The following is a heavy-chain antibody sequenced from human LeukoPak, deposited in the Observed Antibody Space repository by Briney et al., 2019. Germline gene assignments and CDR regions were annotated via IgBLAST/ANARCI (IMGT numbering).Heavy chain of an antibody. V-gene: IGHV3-23*01. Sequence: PGGSLRLSCAASGFTFNNFAMSWVRQAPGKGLEWDTVMRGSGSGGRTYYADSVKGQFTITRDKSKKTLYLQMNGLRVEDTAVYYCAKEVGPYGDDPLDYWGQGTLVTVSS. CDR1: GFTFNNFA. J-gene: IGHJ4*02. CDR2: MRGSGSGGRT. D-gene: IGHD4/OR15-4a*01. CDR3: AKEVGPYGDDPLDY.